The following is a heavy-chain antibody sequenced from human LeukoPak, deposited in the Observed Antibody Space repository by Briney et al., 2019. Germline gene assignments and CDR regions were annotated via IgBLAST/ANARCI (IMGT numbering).Heavy chain of an antibody. CDR1: GYTFTGYY. Sequence: ASVKVSCKASGYTFTGYYMHWARQAPGQGLEWMGWINPNSGGTNYAQKFQGRVTMTRDTSISTAYMDLSRLRSDDTAVYYYARGSYYYGSGSSVDYWGQGTLVTVSS. J-gene: IGHJ4*02. CDR2: INPNSGGT. D-gene: IGHD3-10*01. V-gene: IGHV1-2*02. CDR3: ARGSYYYGSGSSVDY.